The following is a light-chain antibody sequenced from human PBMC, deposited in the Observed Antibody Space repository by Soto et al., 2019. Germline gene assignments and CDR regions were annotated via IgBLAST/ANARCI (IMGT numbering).Light chain of an antibody. J-gene: IGKJ1*01. CDR3: QQYESSGRT. CDR2: GAS. CDR1: QSVNSNY. V-gene: IGKV3-20*01. Sequence: EIVLTQSPGTLSLSPGERATLSGRASQSVNSNYLAWYQQKPGQGPRLLMCGASSRATGIPDRFSGSGSGTDFTLTIRRLVPEEVAVYYCQQYESSGRTFGQGTEVEIK.